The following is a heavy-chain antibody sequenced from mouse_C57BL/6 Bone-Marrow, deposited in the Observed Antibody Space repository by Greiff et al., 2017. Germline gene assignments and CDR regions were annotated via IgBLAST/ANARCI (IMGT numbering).Heavy chain of an antibody. D-gene: IGHD1-1*01. CDR2: IYPGSGST. CDR1: GYTFTSYW. V-gene: IGHV1-55*01. J-gene: IGHJ3*01. Sequence: VQLQQPGAELVKPGASVKMSCKASGYTFTSYWITWVKQRPGQGLEWIGDIYPGSGSTNYNEKFKSKATLTVDTSSSTAYMQLSSLTSEDSAVYYCARGGYGSSYAWFAYWGQGTLVTVSA. CDR3: ARGGYGSSYAWFAY.